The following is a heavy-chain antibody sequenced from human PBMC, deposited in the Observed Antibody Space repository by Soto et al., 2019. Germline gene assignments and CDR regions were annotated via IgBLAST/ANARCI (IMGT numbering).Heavy chain of an antibody. CDR1: GYTFTSYG. J-gene: IGHJ6*04. CDR3: AKAQFGSSTWYYYGMDV. D-gene: IGHD6-13*01. V-gene: IGHV1-18*04. Sequence: GASVKVSCKASGYTFTSYGISWVRQAPGQGLEWTGWISAYNGNTNYAQKLQGRVTMTTDTSTSTAYMELRSLRSDDTAVYYCAKAQFGSSTWYYYGMDVWGKGTTVTVSS. CDR2: ISAYNGNT.